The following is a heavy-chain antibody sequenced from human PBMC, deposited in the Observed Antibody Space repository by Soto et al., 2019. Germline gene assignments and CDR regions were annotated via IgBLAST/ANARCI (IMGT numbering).Heavy chain of an antibody. J-gene: IGHJ5*02. V-gene: IGHV4-34*01. CDR2: INHSGST. D-gene: IGHD6-19*01. CDR1: GGSFSGYY. CDR3: ARVGQCLVHKGPFDP. Sequence: PEETLSLTCAVYGGSFSGYYWSWIRQPPGKGLEWIGEINHSGSTNYNPSLKSRVTISVDTSKNQFSLKLSSVTAADTAVYYCARVGQCLVHKGPFDPRGQRTLDTVSS.